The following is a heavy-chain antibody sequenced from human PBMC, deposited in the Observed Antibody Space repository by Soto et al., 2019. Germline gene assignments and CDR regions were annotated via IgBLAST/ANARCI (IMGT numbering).Heavy chain of an antibody. Sequence: TGGSLRLSCAASGFTFSSYWMHWVRQAPGKGLVWVSRINSDGSSTSYADSVKGRFTISRDNAKNTLYLQMNSLRAEDTAVYYCARGARYDFWSGYSGESDYWGQGTLVTVSS. V-gene: IGHV3-74*01. D-gene: IGHD3-3*01. CDR2: INSDGSST. J-gene: IGHJ4*02. CDR1: GFTFSSYW. CDR3: ARGARYDFWSGYSGESDY.